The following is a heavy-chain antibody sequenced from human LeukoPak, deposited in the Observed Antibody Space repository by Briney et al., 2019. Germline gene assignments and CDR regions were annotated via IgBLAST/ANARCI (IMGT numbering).Heavy chain of an antibody. CDR3: ARGPVSYGGKFYYYYYMDV. CDR2: INPNSGGT. D-gene: IGHD4-23*01. V-gene: IGHV1-2*02. CDR1: GYTFTGYY. Sequence: GASVKVSCKASGYTFTGYYMHWVRQAPGQGLEWMGWINPNSGGTNYAQKFQGRVTMTRDTSISTAYMELSRLRSDDTAVYYCARGPVSYGGKFYYYYYMDVWGKGTTVTVPS. J-gene: IGHJ6*03.